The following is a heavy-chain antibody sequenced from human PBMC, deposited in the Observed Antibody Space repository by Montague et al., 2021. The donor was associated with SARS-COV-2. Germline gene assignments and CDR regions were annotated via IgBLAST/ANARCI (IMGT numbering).Heavy chain of an antibody. CDR2: ISDSGRT. CDR3: VKWSSSYGSPNPDFFDS. Sequence: SLRLSCAASGFTFSNYAMTWVRQTPGKGLVWVSTISDSGRTFYADSVKGRLTISRDNTKNTLHLPMNSVSVEDTAVYRCVKWSSSYGSPNPDFFDSWGQGTLVTVSS. V-gene: IGHV3-23*01. D-gene: IGHD3-10*01. J-gene: IGHJ4*02. CDR1: GFTFSNYA.